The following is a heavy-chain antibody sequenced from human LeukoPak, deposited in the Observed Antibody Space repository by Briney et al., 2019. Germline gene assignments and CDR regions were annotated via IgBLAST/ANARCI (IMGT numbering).Heavy chain of an antibody. V-gene: IGHV4-59*01. Sequence: SQTLSLTCTVSGGSISSYYWSWIRQPPGKGQEWIGYIYYNGNTKHNPSLKSRVTITVDTSKNHFSLRLSSVTAADTAVYYCASQYSSAWYYFDYWGQGALVTVSS. CDR3: ASQYSSAWYYFDY. CDR1: GGSISSYY. J-gene: IGHJ4*02. CDR2: IYYNGNT. D-gene: IGHD6-19*01.